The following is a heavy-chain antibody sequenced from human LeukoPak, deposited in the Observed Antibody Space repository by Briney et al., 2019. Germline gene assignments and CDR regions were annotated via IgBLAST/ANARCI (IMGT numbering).Heavy chain of an antibody. J-gene: IGHJ6*03. CDR2: IYTSGST. CDR3: ASCSGGSCRKTYYYYMDV. Sequence: SEILSLTCTVSGGSISSYYWSWIRQPAGKGLEWIGRIYTSGSTNYNPSLKSRVTMSVDTSKNQFSLKLSSVTAADTAVYYCASCSGGSCRKTYYYYMDVWGKGTTVTVSS. CDR1: GGSISSYY. D-gene: IGHD2-15*01. V-gene: IGHV4-4*07.